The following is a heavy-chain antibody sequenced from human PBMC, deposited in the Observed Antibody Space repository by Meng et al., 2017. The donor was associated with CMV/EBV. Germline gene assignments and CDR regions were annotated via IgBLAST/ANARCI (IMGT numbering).Heavy chain of an antibody. D-gene: IGHD6-6*01. Sequence: QVQVVQSEAEVKKPGSSVKVSCKASGGTFSSYAISWVRQAPGQGLEWMGGIIPIFGTANYAQKFQGRVTITADESTSTAYMELSSLRSEDTAVYYCARDYSGIAARPGFDPWGQGTLVTVSS. CDR1: GGTFSSYA. CDR2: IIPIFGTA. J-gene: IGHJ5*02. CDR3: ARDYSGIAARPGFDP. V-gene: IGHV1-69*12.